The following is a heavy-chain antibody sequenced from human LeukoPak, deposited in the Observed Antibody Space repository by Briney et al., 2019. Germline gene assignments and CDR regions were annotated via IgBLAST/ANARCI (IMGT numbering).Heavy chain of an antibody. CDR3: ARGSSGWSYYFDY. D-gene: IGHD6-19*01. Sequence: SETLSLTCTVSGGSISSSSYCWGWIRQPPGKGLEWIGSIYYSGSSYYNPSLKSRVTISVDTSKNQFSLKLSSVTAADTAVYYCARGSSGWSYYFDYWGQGTLVPVSS. CDR2: IYYSGSS. J-gene: IGHJ4*02. CDR1: GGSISSSSYC. V-gene: IGHV4-39*01.